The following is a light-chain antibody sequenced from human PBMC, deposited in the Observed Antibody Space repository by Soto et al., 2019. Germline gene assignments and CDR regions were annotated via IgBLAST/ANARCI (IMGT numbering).Light chain of an antibody. Sequence: QLVLTQSPSASASLGASVKLTCTLSSGHSSYAIAWHQQQPEKGHRYLMKLSSDGSHSKGDGIPDRFSGSSSGAERYLTISRLQAEDEADYYCQTWDTGARVVFGGGTKLTVL. V-gene: IGLV4-69*01. J-gene: IGLJ2*01. CDR2: LSSDGSH. CDR3: QTWDTGARVV. CDR1: SGHSSYA.